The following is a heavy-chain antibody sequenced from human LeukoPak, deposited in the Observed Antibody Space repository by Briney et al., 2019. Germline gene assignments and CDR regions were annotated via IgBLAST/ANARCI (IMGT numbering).Heavy chain of an antibody. Sequence: ASVKVSCKASGYTFTSYGISWVRQAPGQGLEWMGWINAYNGNTNYAQKLQGRVTMTTDTSTSTAYMELRSLRSDDTAVYYCARDGKAYCSGGSCYQQTFDYWGQGTLVTVSS. CDR2: INAYNGNT. CDR1: GYTFTSYG. CDR3: ARDGKAYCSGGSCYQQTFDY. V-gene: IGHV1-18*01. D-gene: IGHD2-15*01. J-gene: IGHJ4*02.